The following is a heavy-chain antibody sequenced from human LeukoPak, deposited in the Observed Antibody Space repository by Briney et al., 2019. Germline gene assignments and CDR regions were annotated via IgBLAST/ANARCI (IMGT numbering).Heavy chain of an antibody. CDR2: IHNSGTT. V-gene: IGHV4-34*01. Sequence: PSETLSLTCAVSGGPFSGYFWSWIRQPSGKGLEWIGEIHNSGTTNYNPSLNSRVTISEDTSKNQFYLNLSSVTAADTAVYYCARRYYYNLGSFPFDFWGQGTLVTVSS. D-gene: IGHD3-10*01. CDR3: ARRYYYNLGSFPFDF. CDR1: GGPFSGYF. J-gene: IGHJ4*02.